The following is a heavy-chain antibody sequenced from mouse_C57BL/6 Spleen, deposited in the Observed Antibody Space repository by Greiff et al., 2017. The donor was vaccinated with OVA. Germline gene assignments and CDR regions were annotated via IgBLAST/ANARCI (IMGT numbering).Heavy chain of an antibody. Sequence: EVKLVESGGDLVKPGGSLKLSCAASGFTFSSYGMSWVRQTPDKRLEWVATISSGGSYTYYPDSVKGRFTISRDNAKNTLYLQMSSLKSEDTAMYYCAREDGSSSYAMDYWGQGTSVTVSS. CDR3: AREDGSSSYAMDY. D-gene: IGHD1-1*01. CDR2: ISSGGSYT. V-gene: IGHV5-6*01. J-gene: IGHJ4*01. CDR1: GFTFSSYG.